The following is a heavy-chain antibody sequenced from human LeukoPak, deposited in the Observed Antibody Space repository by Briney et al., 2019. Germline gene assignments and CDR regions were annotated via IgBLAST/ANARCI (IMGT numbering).Heavy chain of an antibody. D-gene: IGHD1-14*01. V-gene: IGHV3-23*01. CDR2: ISGSGGST. Sequence: GGSLRLSCAASGFTFSSYAMSWVRQAPGKGLEWVSAISGSGGSTYYADTVKGRFTISRDNSKNTLYLQMNSLRAEDTAVYYCAKDLTDYYYYYGMDVWGQGTTVTVSS. J-gene: IGHJ6*02. CDR1: GFTFSSYA. CDR3: AKDLTDYYYYYGMDV.